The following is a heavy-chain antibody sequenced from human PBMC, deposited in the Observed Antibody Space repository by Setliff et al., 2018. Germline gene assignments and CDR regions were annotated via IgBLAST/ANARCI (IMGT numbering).Heavy chain of an antibody. CDR2: IYYSGST. V-gene: IGHV4-30-4*08. D-gene: IGHD3-22*01. J-gene: IGHJ4*02. CDR3: ARAITVIGGPLAEYYFDY. Sequence: SETLSLTCIVSGGSISSSDYYWSWIRQPPGKGLEWIGYIYYSGSTYYSPSLKSRVTISVDTSKNQFSLKLSSVTAADTAVYYCARAITVIGGPLAEYYFDYWGQGTLVTVSS. CDR1: GGSISSSDYY.